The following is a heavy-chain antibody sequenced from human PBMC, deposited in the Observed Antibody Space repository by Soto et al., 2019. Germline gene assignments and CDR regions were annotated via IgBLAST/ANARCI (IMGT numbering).Heavy chain of an antibody. J-gene: IGHJ5*02. CDR3: ARSDDSTSHPLDL. Sequence: SVKVSFRASGYTFPNYYMQWGRQAPVQGLEWMGWINPRIGGTKYAQDFQHRVTMTMDACISTAYIELTSLRHGDRAVYFCARSDDSTSHPLDLWGPGTLVTVYS. CDR1: GYTFPNYY. D-gene: IGHD4-4*01. CDR2: INPRIGGT. V-gene: IGHV1-2*02.